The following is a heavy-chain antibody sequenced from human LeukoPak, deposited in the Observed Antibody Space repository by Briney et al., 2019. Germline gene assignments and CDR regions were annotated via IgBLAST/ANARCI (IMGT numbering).Heavy chain of an antibody. Sequence: GGSLRLSCAASGFTFSSYGMHWVRQAPGKGLEWVAFIRYDGSNKYYADSVKGRFTISRDNSKKTLYLQMNGLRAEDTAVYYCAKDWYDFWSGSTSPDAFDIWGQGTMVTVSS. CDR2: IRYDGSNK. V-gene: IGHV3-30*02. D-gene: IGHD3-3*01. CDR1: GFTFSSYG. J-gene: IGHJ3*02. CDR3: AKDWYDFWSGSTSPDAFDI.